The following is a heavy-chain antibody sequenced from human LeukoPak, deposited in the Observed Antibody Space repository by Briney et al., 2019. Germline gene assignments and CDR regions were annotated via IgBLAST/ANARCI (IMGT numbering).Heavy chain of an antibody. CDR1: GFTFSSYW. V-gene: IGHV3-7*01. J-gene: IGHJ6*02. Sequence: GGSLRLSCAASGFTFSSYWMSWVRQAPGKGLEWVANIKQDGSEKYYVDSVKGRFTFSRDSSKNTLYLQMNSLRAEDTAVYYCAGRDKGYYYGMDVWGQGTTVTVSS. CDR3: AGRDKGYYYGMDV. CDR2: IKQDGSEK. D-gene: IGHD5-24*01.